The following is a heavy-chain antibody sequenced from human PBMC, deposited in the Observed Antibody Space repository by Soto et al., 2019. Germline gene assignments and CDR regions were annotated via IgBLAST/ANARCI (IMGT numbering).Heavy chain of an antibody. CDR1: GFTFSSYA. CDR2: ISGSGGST. D-gene: IGHD1-26*01. J-gene: IGHJ4*02. Sequence: GGSLRLSCAASGFTFSSYAMSWVRQAPGKGLEWVSAISGSGGSTYYADSVKGRFTISRDNSKNTLYLQMNSLRAEDTSVYYCANGSGIGSGSPYSGSSRSRFYFDYWGQGTLVTVSS. V-gene: IGHV3-23*01. CDR3: ANGSGIGSGSPYSGSSRSRFYFDY.